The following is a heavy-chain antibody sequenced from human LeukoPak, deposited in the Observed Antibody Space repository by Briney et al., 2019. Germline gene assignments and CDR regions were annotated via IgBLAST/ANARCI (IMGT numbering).Heavy chain of an antibody. D-gene: IGHD3-22*01. J-gene: IGHJ3*02. V-gene: IGHV3-11*06. Sequence: GGSLRLSCAASGFTFSDHYLSWIRQAPGKGLEWVSYISSTRTYTYYADSVKGRFTISRDNAKNSLYLQMNSLRAEDTAVYYCARGTYRGEKYYDTTGGPFDIWGQGTMVTVSS. CDR3: ARGTYRGEKYYDTTGGPFDI. CDR2: ISSTRTYT. CDR1: GFTFSDHY.